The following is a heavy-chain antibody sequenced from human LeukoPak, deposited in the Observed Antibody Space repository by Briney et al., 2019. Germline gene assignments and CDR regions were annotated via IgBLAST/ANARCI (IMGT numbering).Heavy chain of an antibody. D-gene: IGHD6-19*01. CDR2: IYYSGST. CDR3: ARIKSSGWFGFGAFDI. V-gene: IGHV4-59*08. J-gene: IGHJ3*02. CDR1: GGSISSYY. Sequence: SETLSLSCTVSGGSISSYYWSWIRQPPGKGLEWIGYIYYSGSTNYNPSLKSRVTISVDTSKNQFSLKLSSVTAADTAVYYCARIKSSGWFGFGAFDIWGQGTMVTVSS.